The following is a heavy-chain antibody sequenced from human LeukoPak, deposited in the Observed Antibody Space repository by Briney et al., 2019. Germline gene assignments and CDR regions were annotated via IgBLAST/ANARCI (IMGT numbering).Heavy chain of an antibody. Sequence: GGSLRLSCAASGFTFSSYSMSWVRQAPGKGLEWVSSISSSSSYIYYADSVKGRFTISRDNAKNSLYLQMNSLRAEDTAVYYCARDEREDDYVWGSYRFPFDPWGQGTLVTVSS. V-gene: IGHV3-21*01. CDR3: ARDEREDDYVWGSYRFPFDP. CDR1: GFTFSSYS. D-gene: IGHD3-16*02. CDR2: ISSSSSYI. J-gene: IGHJ5*02.